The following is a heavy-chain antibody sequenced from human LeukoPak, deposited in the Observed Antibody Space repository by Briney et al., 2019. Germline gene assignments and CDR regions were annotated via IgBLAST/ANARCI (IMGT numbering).Heavy chain of an antibody. CDR3: ARDRRRITIFGVVRYMDV. V-gene: IGHV3-53*01. D-gene: IGHD3-3*01. Sequence: SGGSLRLSCAASGFTVSSNYKSWVRQAPGKGLEWVSVIYSGGSTYYADSVKGRFTISRDNSKNTLYLQMNSLRAEDTAVYYCARDRRRITIFGVVRYMDVWGKGTTVTVSS. CDR1: GFTVSSNY. J-gene: IGHJ6*03. CDR2: IYSGGST.